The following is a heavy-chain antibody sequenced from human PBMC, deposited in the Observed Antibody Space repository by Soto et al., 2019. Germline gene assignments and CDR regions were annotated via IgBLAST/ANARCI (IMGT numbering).Heavy chain of an antibody. Sequence: GGSLRLSCAASGFTFSSYGMHWVRQAPGKGLEWVAVIWYDGSNKYYADSVKGRFTISRDNSKNTLYLQMNSLRAEDTAVYYCARARAYSHLMDTHLDYWGQGTLVTVSS. CDR3: ARARAYSHLMDTHLDY. CDR1: GFTFSSYG. CDR2: IWYDGSNK. D-gene: IGHD5-18*01. J-gene: IGHJ4*02. V-gene: IGHV3-33*01.